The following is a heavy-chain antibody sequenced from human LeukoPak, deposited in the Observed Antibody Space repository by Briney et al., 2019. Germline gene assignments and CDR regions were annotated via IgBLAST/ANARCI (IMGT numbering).Heavy chain of an antibody. J-gene: IGHJ5*02. V-gene: IGHV3-11*01. D-gene: IGHD3-16*01. CDR3: ARDRQFRLHDP. CDR2: ISVGGNTV. CDR1: GFTFSDYY. Sequence: PGGCLSLSCTASGFTFSDYYMSWIRQAPGKGLEWLSYISVGGNTVSYAESVKGRFTISRDNAKNSVFLQIDGLRVEDTAMYYCARDRQFRLHDPWGQGILVTVSS.